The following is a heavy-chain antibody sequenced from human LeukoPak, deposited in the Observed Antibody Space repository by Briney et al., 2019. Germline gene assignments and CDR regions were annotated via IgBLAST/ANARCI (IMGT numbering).Heavy chain of an antibody. D-gene: IGHD5-18*01. CDR2: IKQDGSDK. V-gene: IGHV3-7*03. CDR1: GFTFSSYW. CDR3: ARARIELWSHDY. Sequence: GGSLRLSCAASGFTFSSYWMSWVRQAPGKGLEWVANIKQDGSDKYYVDSVKGRFTISKDNAKSSLYLQMNSLRAEDTAVYYCARARIELWSHDYWGQGTLVTVSS. J-gene: IGHJ4*02.